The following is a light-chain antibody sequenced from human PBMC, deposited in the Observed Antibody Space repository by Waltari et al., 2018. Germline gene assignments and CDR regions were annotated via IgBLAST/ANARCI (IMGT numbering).Light chain of an antibody. CDR3: QQLNSYRYT. V-gene: IGKV1-9*01. CDR1: QTISIY. Sequence: IQLTQSLSFLSASVGDRVTITCRARQTISIYLAWYQQKPGKAPTLLIYAASTLQRGVPSRFSGSASGTEFSLTISSLQPEDSATYYCQQLNSYRYTFGQGTKLEIK. CDR2: AAS. J-gene: IGKJ2*01.